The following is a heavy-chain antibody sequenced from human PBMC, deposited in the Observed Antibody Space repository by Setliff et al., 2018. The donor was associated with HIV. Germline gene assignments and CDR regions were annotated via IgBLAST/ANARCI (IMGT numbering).Heavy chain of an antibody. D-gene: IGHD3-22*01. V-gene: IGHV3-23*01. J-gene: IGHJ4*02. CDR3: ARETMYDSRGYLSHYFDY. CDR1: GFTFRSYA. Sequence: PGGSLRLSCGASGFTFRSYAMNWVRQAPGKGLEWVSTISGSGGNTHYADSVKGRFTISRDNSKNTLYLQMNSLRVEDTAVYYCARETMYDSRGYLSHYFDYWGQGTPVTVSS. CDR2: ISGSGGNT.